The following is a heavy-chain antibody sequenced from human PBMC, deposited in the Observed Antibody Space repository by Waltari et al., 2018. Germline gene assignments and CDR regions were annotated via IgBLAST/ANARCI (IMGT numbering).Heavy chain of an antibody. V-gene: IGHV3-33*01. CDR1: GFTLSSSG. D-gene: IGHD3-3*01. J-gene: IGHJ4*02. Sequence: QVQLVESGGGVVQPGTYLRLSCAASGFTLSSSGMHWVRPAPGKGLEWVAVLWYDGNHIFYADSVKGRFTVSRDSSKNTLFLQMNSLSAEDTAVYFCARGSGSNHNNFDYWGQGTLVTVSS. CDR2: LWYDGNHI. CDR3: ARGSGSNHNNFDY.